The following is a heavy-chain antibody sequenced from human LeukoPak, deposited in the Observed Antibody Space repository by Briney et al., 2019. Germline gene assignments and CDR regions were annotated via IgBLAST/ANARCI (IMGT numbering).Heavy chain of an antibody. CDR3: ARRSVGDYGSGSYFDY. J-gene: IGHJ4*02. D-gene: IGHD3-10*01. CDR1: GGTFSSYA. Sequence: GSSVKVSCKASGGTFSSYAISWVRQAPGQGLEWMGGIIPIFGTANYAQKFQGRVTITADKSTSTAYMELSSPRSEDTAVYYCARRSVGDYGSGSYFDYWGQGTLVTVSS. CDR2: IIPIFGTA. V-gene: IGHV1-69*06.